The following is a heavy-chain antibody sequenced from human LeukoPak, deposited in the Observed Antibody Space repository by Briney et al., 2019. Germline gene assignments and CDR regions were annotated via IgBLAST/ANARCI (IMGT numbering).Heavy chain of an antibody. D-gene: IGHD2-21*02. J-gene: IGHJ6*02. CDR2: IYYSGST. Sequence: PSETLSLTCTVSGGSVSSGSYYWSWIRQPPGKGLEWIGHIYYSGSTNYNPSLKSRVTISVDTSKNQFSLKLSSVTAADTAVYYCARVVVVVTATYYYYYGMDVWGQGTTVTVSS. CDR3: ARVVVVVTATYYYYYGMDV. CDR1: GGSVSSGSYY. V-gene: IGHV4-61*01.